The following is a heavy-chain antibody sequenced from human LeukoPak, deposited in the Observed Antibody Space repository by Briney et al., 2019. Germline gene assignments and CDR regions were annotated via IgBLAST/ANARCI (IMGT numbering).Heavy chain of an antibody. CDR3: ARATDSSGSMDY. D-gene: IGHD3-22*01. V-gene: IGHV3-7*03. Sequence: GGSLRLSCAASGFTFSSYWMSWVRQAPGKGLEWVANINKDGGEKYYVDSVKGRFTISRDNAKNSLYLQMNSLRADDTAVYYCARATDSSGSMDYWGQGTLVTVSS. CDR1: GFTFSSYW. J-gene: IGHJ4*02. CDR2: INKDGGEK.